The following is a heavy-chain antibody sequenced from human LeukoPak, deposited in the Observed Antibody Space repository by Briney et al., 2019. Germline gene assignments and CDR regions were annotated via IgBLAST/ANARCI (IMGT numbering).Heavy chain of an antibody. CDR1: GYTFTSYG. V-gene: IGHV1-18*01. CDR3: ARGWAYCGGDCYSGLDY. Sequence: ASVKVSCKASGYTFTSYGISWVRQAPGQGLEWMGWISAYNGNTNYAQKLQGRVTMTTDTSTSTAYMELGSLRSDDTAVYYCARGWAYCGGDCYSGLDYWGQGTLVTVSS. CDR2: ISAYNGNT. D-gene: IGHD2-21*02. J-gene: IGHJ4*02.